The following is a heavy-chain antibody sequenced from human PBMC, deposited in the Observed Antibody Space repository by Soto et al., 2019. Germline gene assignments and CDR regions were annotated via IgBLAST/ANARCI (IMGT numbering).Heavy chain of an antibody. CDR3: ARDLVAAAANRFDP. Sequence: PSETLSLTCAVSGYSISSGYYWGWIRQPPGKGLEWIGSIYHSGSTYYNPSLKSRVTISVDTSKNQFSLQLSSVTAADTAVYYCARDLVAAAANRFDPWGQGTLVTVSS. CDR2: IYHSGST. D-gene: IGHD6-13*01. J-gene: IGHJ5*02. CDR1: GYSISSGYY. V-gene: IGHV4-38-2*02.